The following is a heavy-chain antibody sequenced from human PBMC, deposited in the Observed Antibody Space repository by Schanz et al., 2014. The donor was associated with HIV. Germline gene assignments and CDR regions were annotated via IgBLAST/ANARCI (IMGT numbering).Heavy chain of an antibody. V-gene: IGHV3-30*03. Sequence: QVQLVESGGGVVQPGRSLRLSCAASGFTFSSYGMHWVRQAPGKGLEWVAVISYDGSNKCYADSVKGRFTISRDNSKNTLYLQMNSLRGEDTAVYYCARDPDSSSWGYFDYWGQGTLVTVSS. CDR2: ISYDGSNK. D-gene: IGHD6-13*01. CDR1: GFTFSSYG. CDR3: ARDPDSSSWGYFDY. J-gene: IGHJ4*02.